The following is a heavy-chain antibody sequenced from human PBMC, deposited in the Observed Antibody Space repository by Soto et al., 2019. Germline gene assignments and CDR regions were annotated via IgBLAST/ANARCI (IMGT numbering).Heavy chain of an antibody. V-gene: IGHV3-33*01. J-gene: IGHJ4*02. CDR3: ARGVVVAATRNPEFDY. Sequence: QVQLVESGGGVVQPGRSLRLSCAASGFSFSSYAMHWVRQAPDKGLEWAAIIWYDGSDKYFADSVKGRFTISRDNSKNTLYLQMNSLRPEDTAVYYCARGVVVAATRNPEFDYWGQGTLVTVSS. D-gene: IGHD2-15*01. CDR2: IWYDGSDK. CDR1: GFSFSSYA.